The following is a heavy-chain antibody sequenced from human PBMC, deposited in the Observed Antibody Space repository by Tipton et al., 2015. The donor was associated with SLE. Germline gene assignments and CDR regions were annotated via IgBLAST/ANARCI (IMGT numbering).Heavy chain of an antibody. D-gene: IGHD3-22*01. CDR2: IYTSGST. CDR3: ARGQRITMIGVVTPFDH. V-gene: IGHV4-30-4*01. J-gene: IGHJ4*02. Sequence: TLSLTCTVSGGSISSGDYYWSWIRQPPGKGLEWIGYIYTSGSTNYNPSLKSRVTISVDTSKNQFSLKLTSVTAADTAVYYCARGQRITMIGVVTPFDHWGQGTLVTVSS. CDR1: GGSISSGDYY.